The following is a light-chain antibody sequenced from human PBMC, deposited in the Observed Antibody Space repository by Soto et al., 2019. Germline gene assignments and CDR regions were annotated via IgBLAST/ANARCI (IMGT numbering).Light chain of an antibody. Sequence: QSVLTQPPSVSGAPGQRVTISCTGSSSNIGAGYDVHWYQQLPGTAPKLLIYGNSNRPSGVPDRCSGSKSGTSASLAITGLQAEDEAEYYGQSYDSSRSGSAVFGGGTKLTVL. CDR2: GNS. V-gene: IGLV1-40*01. CDR1: SSNIGAGYD. CDR3: QSYDSSRSGSAV. J-gene: IGLJ2*01.